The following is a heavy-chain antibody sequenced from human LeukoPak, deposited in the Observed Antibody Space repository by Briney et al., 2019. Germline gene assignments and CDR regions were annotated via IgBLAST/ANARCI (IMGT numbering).Heavy chain of an antibody. CDR2: IKQDGSDK. CDR1: GFTFSSYW. V-gene: IGHV3-7*01. D-gene: IGHD4-17*01. Sequence: AGGSLRLSCAASGFTFSSYWMSWVRQAPGKGLEWVANIKQDGSDKYYVDSVKGRFTISRDNAKNSLYLQMNSLRAEDTAVYYCARSEGDYGDWYYFDYWGQGTLVTVSS. J-gene: IGHJ4*02. CDR3: ARSEGDYGDWYYFDY.